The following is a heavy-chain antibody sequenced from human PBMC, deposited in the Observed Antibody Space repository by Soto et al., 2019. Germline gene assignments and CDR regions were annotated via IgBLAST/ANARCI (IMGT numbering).Heavy chain of an antibody. CDR2: ISAYNGNT. CDR3: ARDSDTATFLWFDP. Sequence: ASVKVSCKASGYTFTSYGISWVRQAPGQGLEWMGWISAYNGNTNYAQKLQGRVTMTRDTSTSTVYMELSSLRSEDTAVYYCARDSDTATFLWFDPWGQGTLVTVSS. J-gene: IGHJ5*02. D-gene: IGHD5-18*01. CDR1: GYTFTSYG. V-gene: IGHV1-18*01.